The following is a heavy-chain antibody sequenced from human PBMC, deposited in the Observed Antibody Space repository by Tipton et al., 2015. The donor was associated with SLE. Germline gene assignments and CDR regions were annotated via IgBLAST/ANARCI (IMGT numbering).Heavy chain of an antibody. CDR2: ISSGGRRT. J-gene: IGHJ6*02. V-gene: IGHV3-74*01. D-gene: IGHD1/OR15-1a*01. Sequence: SLRLSCVASGFTFSNYGMGWVRQAPGKGLVWVSRISSGGRRTSHADSVKGRFTISRDNAKNSVFLQMNSLRVEDTALYYCARGTGTYAMDVWGQGTTVTVSS. CDR3: ARGTGTYAMDV. CDR1: GFTFSNYG.